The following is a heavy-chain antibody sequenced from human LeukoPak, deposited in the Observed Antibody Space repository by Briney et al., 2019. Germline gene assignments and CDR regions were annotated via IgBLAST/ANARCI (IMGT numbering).Heavy chain of an antibody. CDR1: GFTFSSYW. D-gene: IGHD3-22*01. Sequence: GGSLRLSCAAPGFTFSSYWMSWVRQAPGKGLEWVANIKQDGSEKYYVDSVKGRFTISRDNAKNSLYLQMNSLRAEDTAVYYCARGGNKVVADYWGQGTLVTVSS. CDR2: IKQDGSEK. V-gene: IGHV3-7*01. J-gene: IGHJ4*02. CDR3: ARGGNKVVADY.